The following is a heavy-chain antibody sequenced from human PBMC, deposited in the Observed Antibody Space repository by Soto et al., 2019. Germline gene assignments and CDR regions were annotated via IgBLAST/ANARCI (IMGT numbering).Heavy chain of an antibody. CDR2: IYSGGST. Sequence: GGSLRLSCAASGFTVSSNYMNWVRQAPGKGLEWVSIIYSGGSTYYADSVKGRFTISRDNSKNTLYLQMNSLRAEDTAVYYCARDLRAATGPTDLYYYYYYYMDVRGKGTTVTVSS. CDR3: ARDLRAATGPTDLYYYYYYYMDV. V-gene: IGHV3-66*01. D-gene: IGHD6-13*01. CDR1: GFTVSSNY. J-gene: IGHJ6*03.